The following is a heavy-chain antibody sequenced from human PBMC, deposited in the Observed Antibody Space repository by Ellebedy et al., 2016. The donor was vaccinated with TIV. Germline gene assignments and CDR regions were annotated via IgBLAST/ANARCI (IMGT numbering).Heavy chain of an antibody. V-gene: IGHV1-18*01. CDR3: AGGSYSRAFDI. Sequence: ASVKVSCKASGYTFTSYGINWVRQAPGQGLEWMGWISAHNGNTNYAQKLQDRVTMTTDTSTSTAYMELRSLRSDDTAVYYCAGGSYSRAFDIWGQGTMVTVSS. CDR2: ISAHNGNT. J-gene: IGHJ3*02. CDR1: GYTFTSYG. D-gene: IGHD1-26*01.